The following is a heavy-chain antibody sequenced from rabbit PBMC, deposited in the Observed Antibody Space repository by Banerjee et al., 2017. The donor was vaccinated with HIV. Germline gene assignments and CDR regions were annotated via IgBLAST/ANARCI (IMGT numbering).Heavy chain of an antibody. J-gene: IGHJ4*01. CDR2: IWTGSSGRT. V-gene: IGHV1S40*01. D-gene: IGHD1-1*01. CDR1: GFSFSSDYD. CDR3: ARTRIGGYGL. Sequence: QSLEESGGDLVKPGASLTLTCTASGFSFSSDYDMCWVRQAPGKGLEWIGCIWTGSSGRTYYASWAKGRFTISKASSTTVTLQLNSLTAADTATYFCARTRIGGYGLWGQGTLVTVS.